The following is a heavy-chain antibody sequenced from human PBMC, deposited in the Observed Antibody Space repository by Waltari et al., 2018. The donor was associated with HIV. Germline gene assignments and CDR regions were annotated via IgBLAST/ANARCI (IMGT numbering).Heavy chain of an antibody. D-gene: IGHD5-18*01. CDR3: ATERETVVDTAPRPLDY. Sequence: EVQLVESGGGLVQPGGSLSLSCAASGFTFSSSEMNWVRQAPGQGLEWVSYISSSGITIYYADSVKGRFTISRDNAKNSLYLQMNSLRAEDTAVYYCATERETVVDTAPRPLDYWGQGTLVTVSS. V-gene: IGHV3-48*03. CDR1: GFTFSSSE. J-gene: IGHJ4*02. CDR2: ISSSGITI.